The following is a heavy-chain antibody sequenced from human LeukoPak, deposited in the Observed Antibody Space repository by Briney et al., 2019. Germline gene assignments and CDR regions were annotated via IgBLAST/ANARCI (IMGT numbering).Heavy chain of an antibody. J-gene: IGHJ4*02. V-gene: IGHV3-7*01. Sequence: PGGSLRLSCAASGFTFNNYWMSWVRQAPGKGLEWVATIKQDGSEKYYVDSVQGRFTISRDNAKNSLYLQMNSLRADDTAVYYCARDRLCYNPSFYAWGGGDYWGQGTLVTVSS. CDR1: GFTFNNYW. CDR2: IKQDGSEK. CDR3: ARDRLCYNPSFYAWGGGDY. D-gene: IGHD2-2*01.